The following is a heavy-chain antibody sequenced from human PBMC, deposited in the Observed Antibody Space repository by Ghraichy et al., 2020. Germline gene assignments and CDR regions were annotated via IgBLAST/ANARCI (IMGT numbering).Heavy chain of an antibody. CDR3: ARDTSYYDSSGYCPFDI. CDR2: ISSSSSTI. Sequence: SCAASGFTFSSYSMNWVRQAPGKGLEWVSYISSSSSTIYYADSVKGRFTISRDNAKNSLYLQMNSLRDEDTAVYYCARDTSYYDSSGYCPFDIWGQGTMVTVSS. V-gene: IGHV3-48*02. J-gene: IGHJ3*02. D-gene: IGHD3-22*01. CDR1: GFTFSSYS.